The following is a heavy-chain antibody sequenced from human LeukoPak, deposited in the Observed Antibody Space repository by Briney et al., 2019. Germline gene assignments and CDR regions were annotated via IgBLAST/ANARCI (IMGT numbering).Heavy chain of an antibody. D-gene: IGHD6-19*01. J-gene: IGHJ5*02. V-gene: IGHV3-30*18. Sequence: GGSLRLSCAASGFTFSSYGMHWVRQAPGKGLEWVAVISYDGSNKYYADSVKGRFTISRDNSKNTLYLQMNSLRAEDTAVYYCAKDQSPYSSGWYVTRVGFDPWGQGTLVTVSS. CDR2: ISYDGSNK. CDR3: AKDQSPYSSGWYVTRVGFDP. CDR1: GFTFSSYG.